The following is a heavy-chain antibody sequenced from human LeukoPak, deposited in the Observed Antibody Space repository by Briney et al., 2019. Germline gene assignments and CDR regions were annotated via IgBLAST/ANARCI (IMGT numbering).Heavy chain of an antibody. CDR3: ARAVTLRYFDWLLPYYMDV. D-gene: IGHD3-9*01. V-gene: IGHV4-39*07. J-gene: IGHJ6*03. CDR1: GGSISSTSYY. Sequence: KPSETLSLTCTVSGGSISSTSYYWGWIRQPPGKGLKWIGSIYYSGSTYYNPSLKSRVTISIDTSRNQFSLKLSSVTAADTAAYYCARAVTLRYFDWLLPYYMDVWGKGTTVTVSS. CDR2: IYYSGST.